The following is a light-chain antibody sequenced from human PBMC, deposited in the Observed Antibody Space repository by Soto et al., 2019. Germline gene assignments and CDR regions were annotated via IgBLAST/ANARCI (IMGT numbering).Light chain of an antibody. V-gene: IGKV3-20*01. CDR3: QQYGRSPWT. J-gene: IGKJ1*01. CDR2: GAS. CDR1: QGVTSSF. Sequence: EIVLTQSPGTLSLSPGDRVTLSCRASQGVTSSFLAWYQQKPGQAPRLLIYGASSRATGIPDRFSGSGSGTDVTLTISRLEPEYFAVYYCQQYGRSPWTFGQGTKVEVK.